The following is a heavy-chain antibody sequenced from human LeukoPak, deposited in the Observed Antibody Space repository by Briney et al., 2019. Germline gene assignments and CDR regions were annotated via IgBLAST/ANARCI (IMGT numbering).Heavy chain of an antibody. D-gene: IGHD4-17*01. CDR2: IYYSGST. Sequence: PSETLSLTCTVSGGSISSYYWSWIRQPPGKGLEWIGHIYYSGSTNYNPSLKSRVTISVDTSKNQFSLKLSSVTAADTAVYYCARAEDYGDYYFDYWGQGTLVTVSS. V-gene: IGHV4-59*01. CDR3: ARAEDYGDYYFDY. J-gene: IGHJ4*02. CDR1: GGSISSYY.